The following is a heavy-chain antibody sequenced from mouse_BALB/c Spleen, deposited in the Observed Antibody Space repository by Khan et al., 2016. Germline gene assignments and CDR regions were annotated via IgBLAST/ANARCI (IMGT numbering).Heavy chain of an antibody. CDR2: INTETGEP. CDR1: GYTFTDYS. CDR3: ARRLRRRDYAMDY. V-gene: IGHV9-2-1*01. Sequence: QIQLVQSGPELKKPGETVKISCKASGYTFTDYSMHWVKQAPGKGLKWMGWINTETGEPTYADDFKGRFAFSLETSASTAYLQINNLKNEDTATYFCARRLRRRDYAMDYWGQGTSVTGSS. D-gene: IGHD2-2*01. J-gene: IGHJ4*01.